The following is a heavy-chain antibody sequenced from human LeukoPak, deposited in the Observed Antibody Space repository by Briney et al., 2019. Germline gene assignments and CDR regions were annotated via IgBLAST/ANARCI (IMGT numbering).Heavy chain of an antibody. Sequence: GRSLRLSCAASGFTFISYGMHWVRQAPGKGLEWVAVIWYDGSNKYYADSVKGRFTISRDNSKNTLYLQMNSLRAEDTAVYYCARGSDYFLDYWGQGTLVTVSS. V-gene: IGHV3-33*08. CDR2: IWYDGSNK. CDR1: GFTFISYG. D-gene: IGHD2/OR15-2a*01. J-gene: IGHJ4*02. CDR3: ARGSDYFLDY.